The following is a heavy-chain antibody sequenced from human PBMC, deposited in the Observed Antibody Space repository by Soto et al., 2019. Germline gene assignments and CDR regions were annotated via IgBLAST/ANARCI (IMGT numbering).Heavy chain of an antibody. CDR3: GTWRGRSWFDY. CDR2: IFSSDSSA. D-gene: IGHD2-15*01. V-gene: IGHV5-51*01. J-gene: IGHJ4*02. CDR1: GFTFSSDS. Sequence: GDSLTIACEASGFTFSSDSLVWVLHMPGKGLHWMGSIFSSDSSAKYSPSFVGQVTISVDRSINPAYLQWSSLKASDTALYSCGTWRGRSWFDYWGRGTIVPVSS.